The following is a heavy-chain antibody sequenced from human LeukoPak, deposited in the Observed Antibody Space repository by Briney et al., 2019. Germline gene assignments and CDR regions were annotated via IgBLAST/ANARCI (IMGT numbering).Heavy chain of an antibody. Sequence: PGGSLRLSCAASGFTFSSYEMNWVRQAPGKGLEWVSHISSSGSTIYYADSVKSRFTISRDNAKNSLYLQMNSLRAEDTAVYYCARDQTTNYGSGSFYFDYWGQGTLVTVSS. J-gene: IGHJ4*02. CDR1: GFTFSSYE. D-gene: IGHD3-10*01. CDR2: ISSSGSTI. CDR3: ARDQTTNYGSGSFYFDY. V-gene: IGHV3-48*03.